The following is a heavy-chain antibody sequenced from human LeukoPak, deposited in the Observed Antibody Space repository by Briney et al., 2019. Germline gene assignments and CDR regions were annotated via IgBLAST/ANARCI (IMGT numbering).Heavy chain of an antibody. D-gene: IGHD5-12*01. J-gene: IGHJ4*02. CDR3: ASPPYSGYGRRRDY. CDR2: INHSGST. CDR1: GGSFSGYY. Sequence: SETLSLTCAVYGGSFSGYYWSWIRQPPGKGLEWIGEINHSGSTNYNPSLKSRVTISVDTSKNQFSLKMSSVTAADTAVYYCASPPYSGYGRRRDYWGQGTLVTVSS. V-gene: IGHV4-34*01.